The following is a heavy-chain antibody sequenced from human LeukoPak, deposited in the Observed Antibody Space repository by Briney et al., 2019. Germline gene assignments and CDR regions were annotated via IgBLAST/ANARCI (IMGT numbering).Heavy chain of an antibody. D-gene: IGHD3-22*01. CDR2: VSYDGSNK. CDR1: GFTFSNYA. V-gene: IGHV3-30-3*01. Sequence: PGRSLRLSCAASGFTFSNYAMHWVRQAPGKGLEWVAVVSYDGSNKYYADSVKGRFTISRDNSKNTLYLQLNGLRAEDAAVYYCAKGIYDGSGHNIDYWGQGTLVTVSS. CDR3: AKGIYDGSGHNIDY. J-gene: IGHJ4*02.